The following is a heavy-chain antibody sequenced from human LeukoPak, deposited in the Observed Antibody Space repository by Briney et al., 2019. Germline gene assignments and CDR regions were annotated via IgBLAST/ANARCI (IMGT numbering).Heavy chain of an antibody. Sequence: GGSLRLSCAASGSTFSIYWMSWVRQAPGKGLEWVSVFYSGGSTYYADSVQGRFTLSRDNSKNTVYLQMNSLRAEDTAVYYCARGQGASRGWFDPWGQGTLVTVSS. J-gene: IGHJ5*02. V-gene: IGHV3-53*01. CDR2: FYSGGST. D-gene: IGHD4/OR15-4a*01. CDR1: GSTFSIYW. CDR3: ARGQGASRGWFDP.